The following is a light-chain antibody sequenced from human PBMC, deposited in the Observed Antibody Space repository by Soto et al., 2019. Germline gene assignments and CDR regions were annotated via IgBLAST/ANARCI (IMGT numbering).Light chain of an antibody. CDR2: AAS. Sequence: DIQMTQSPSSLSASVGDRVTVACRASQSISTSLNWYQQKPGKAPKLLIYAASSLQSGVPSRFSGSESGTDFTLTISSLQPEDFATYYCQQCYSTPFTFGPGTKVDIK. CDR1: QSISTS. V-gene: IGKV1-39*01. J-gene: IGKJ3*01. CDR3: QQCYSTPFT.